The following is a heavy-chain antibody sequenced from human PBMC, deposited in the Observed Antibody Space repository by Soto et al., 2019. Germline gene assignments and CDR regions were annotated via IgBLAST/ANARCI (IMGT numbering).Heavy chain of an antibody. Sequence: QLQLQESGSGLVKPSQTLSLTCAVSGASFTIGSYSWSWIRQPPGKGLEWIGYMYHGGSTYYTPSLKSRVTISVDRSKNQFSLKLRSVTAADTAVYYCTRGVGVPSTVAYYGMDVWGQGTTVTVSS. CDR1: GASFTIGSYS. CDR3: TRGVGVPSTVAYYGMDV. J-gene: IGHJ6*02. D-gene: IGHD2-2*01. V-gene: IGHV4-30-2*01. CDR2: MYHGGST.